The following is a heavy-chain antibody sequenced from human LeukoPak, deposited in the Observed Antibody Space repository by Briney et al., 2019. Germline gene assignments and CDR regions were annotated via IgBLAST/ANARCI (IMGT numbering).Heavy chain of an antibody. CDR1: GFTFDTDA. Sequence: PPGGSLRLSCAASGFTFDTDAMHWVRQAPGKGLEWVSGISWNSDSKGYADFVKGRFTISRDNAKSSLYLQMNSLRAEDTAVYYCARAPTPTVWFGELLNFWFDPWGQGILVTVSS. CDR2: ISWNSDSK. D-gene: IGHD3-10*01. CDR3: ARAPTPTVWFGELLNFWFDP. V-gene: IGHV3-9*01. J-gene: IGHJ5*02.